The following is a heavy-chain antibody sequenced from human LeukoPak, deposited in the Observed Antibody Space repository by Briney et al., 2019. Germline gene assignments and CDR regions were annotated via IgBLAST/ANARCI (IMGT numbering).Heavy chain of an antibody. D-gene: IGHD3-22*01. J-gene: IGHJ4*02. Sequence: GGSLRLSCAASGFTFSSYSMNWVRQAPGMGLEWVSSISSSSSYIYYADSVKGRFTISRHNAKNSLYLQMNSLRAEDTAVYYCARAGYYYDSSGYYVFDYWGQGTLVTVSS. CDR2: ISSSSSYI. CDR1: GFTFSSYS. V-gene: IGHV3-21*01. CDR3: ARAGYYYDSSGYYVFDY.